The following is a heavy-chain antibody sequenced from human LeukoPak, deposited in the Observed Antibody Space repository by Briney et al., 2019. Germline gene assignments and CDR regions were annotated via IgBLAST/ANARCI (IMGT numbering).Heavy chain of an antibody. J-gene: IGHJ3*02. D-gene: IGHD6-13*01. Sequence: SGGSXSSYXXSXXRXPPGKXXEWIGYIYYSGSTNYNPSLTSRVTISLDTSKNQFSLKLISVTAADTAVYYCARASPQQLEAFDIWGQGTMVTVSS. V-gene: IGHV4-59*01. CDR2: IYYSGST. CDR1: GGSXSSYX. CDR3: ARASPQQLEAFDI.